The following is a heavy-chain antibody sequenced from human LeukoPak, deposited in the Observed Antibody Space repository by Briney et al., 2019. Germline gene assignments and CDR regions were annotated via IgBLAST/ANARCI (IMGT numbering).Heavy chain of an antibody. D-gene: IGHD1-26*01. Sequence: GGSLRLSCAASGIIFSNYAMHWVRQGPGKGLECISTISSGGGSTYYANSVKGRFTISRDNSKNTLYLQMGSLRAEDMAVYYCARGRQGAKTRYFDLWGRGTRVTVSS. CDR2: ISSGGGST. J-gene: IGHJ2*01. CDR3: ARGRQGAKTRYFDL. CDR1: GIIFSNYA. V-gene: IGHV3-64*01.